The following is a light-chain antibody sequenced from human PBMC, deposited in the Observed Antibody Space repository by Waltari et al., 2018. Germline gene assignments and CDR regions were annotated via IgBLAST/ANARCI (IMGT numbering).Light chain of an antibody. CDR2: GAS. CDR3: QRYSDAPPT. J-gene: IGKJ4*01. V-gene: IGKV3-11*01. Sequence: VILTQSPATLSLSPGDRATLSCRASQSVANYLAWYQQKPGQAPRLLISGASNRPTGIPDRFSGTGSGTDFTLIISSLEPEDFAVYYCQRYSDAPPTFGGGTKVEIK. CDR1: QSVANY.